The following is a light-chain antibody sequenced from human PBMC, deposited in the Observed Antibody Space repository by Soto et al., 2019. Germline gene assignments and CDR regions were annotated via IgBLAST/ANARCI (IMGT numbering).Light chain of an antibody. CDR3: QQYATSPLT. CDR2: DAS. Sequence: EIVLTQSPGTVSLSPGERATLSCRVSQSITTSLAWYQRKPGQAPRLLIYDASTRATAIPDRFSGSGSGTDFTLTLSRLEAEDFAVYYCQQYATSPLTFGGGTKVEIK. V-gene: IGKV3-20*01. CDR1: QSITTS. J-gene: IGKJ4*01.